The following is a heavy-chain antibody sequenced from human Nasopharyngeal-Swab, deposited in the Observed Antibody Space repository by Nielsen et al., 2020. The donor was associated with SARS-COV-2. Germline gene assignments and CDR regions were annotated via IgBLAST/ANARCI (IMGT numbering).Heavy chain of an antibody. CDR1: GYTFTGYY. D-gene: IGHD6-19*01. J-gene: IGHJ5*02. V-gene: IGHV1-2*06. Sequence: ASVKVSCKASGYTFTGYYMHWVRQAPGQGLEWMGRINPNSGGTNYAQKFQGRVTMTRDTSISTAYMEPSRLRSDDTAVYYCAREPDSSGWYATSNWFDPWGQGTLVTVSS. CDR3: AREPDSSGWYATSNWFDP. CDR2: INPNSGGT.